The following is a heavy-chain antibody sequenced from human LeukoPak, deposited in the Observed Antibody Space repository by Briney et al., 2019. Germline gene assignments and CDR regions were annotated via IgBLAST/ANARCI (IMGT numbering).Heavy chain of an antibody. Sequence: GGSLRLSCAASGFTFSSYGTHWVRQAPGKGLEWVAVIWYDGSNKYYADSVKGRFTISRDNSKNTLYLQMNSLRAEDTAVYYCARVRYYYGSGSYYNAPPYYYYGMDVWGQGTTVTVSS. CDR3: ARVRYYYGSGSYYNAPPYYYYGMDV. V-gene: IGHV3-33*01. CDR2: IWYDGSNK. D-gene: IGHD3-10*01. J-gene: IGHJ6*02. CDR1: GFTFSSYG.